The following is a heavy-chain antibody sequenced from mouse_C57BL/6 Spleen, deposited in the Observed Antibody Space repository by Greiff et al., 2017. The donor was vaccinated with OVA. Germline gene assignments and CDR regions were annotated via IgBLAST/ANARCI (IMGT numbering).Heavy chain of an antibody. CDR2: IDPSDSYT. V-gene: IGHV1-59*01. J-gene: IGHJ2*01. CDR1: GYTFTSYW. D-gene: IGHD2-3*01. Sequence: QVQLQQPGAELVRPGTSVKLSCKASGYTFTSYWMHWVKQRPGQGLEWIGVIDPSDSYTNYNQKFKGKATLTVDTSSSTAYMQLSSLTSEDSAVYYGARSHDDGYYVDYWGQGTTLTVSS. CDR3: ARSHDDGYYVDY.